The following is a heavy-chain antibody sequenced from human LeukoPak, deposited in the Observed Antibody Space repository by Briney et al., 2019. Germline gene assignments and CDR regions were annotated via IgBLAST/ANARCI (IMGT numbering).Heavy chain of an antibody. J-gene: IGHJ2*01. CDR3: ARVLEGSSGQHWYFDL. D-gene: IGHD6-19*01. V-gene: IGHV4-34*01. CDR2: INHSGST. CDR1: GGSFSGYY. Sequence: ASETLSLTCAVYGGSFSGYYWSCIRQPPGKGLEWIGEINHSGSTNYNPSLKSRVTISVDTSKNQFSLRLSSVTAADTAVYYCARVLEGSSGQHWYFDLWGRGTLVTVS.